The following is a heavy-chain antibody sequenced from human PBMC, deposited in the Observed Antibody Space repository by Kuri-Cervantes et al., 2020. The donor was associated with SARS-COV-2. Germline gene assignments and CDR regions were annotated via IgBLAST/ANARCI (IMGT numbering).Heavy chain of an antibody. J-gene: IGHJ6*02. V-gene: IGHV1-46*01. Sequence: ASVKVSCKASGYTFTSYYMHWVRQAPGQGLEWMGIINPSGGSTSYAQKFQGRVTMTRDTSTSTVYMELSSLRSEGTAVYYCARDRHPRRRYCSSTSCYGDYYYYGMDVWGQGTTVTVSS. D-gene: IGHD2-2*01. CDR1: GYTFTSYY. CDR2: INPSGGST. CDR3: ARDRHPRRRYCSSTSCYGDYYYYGMDV.